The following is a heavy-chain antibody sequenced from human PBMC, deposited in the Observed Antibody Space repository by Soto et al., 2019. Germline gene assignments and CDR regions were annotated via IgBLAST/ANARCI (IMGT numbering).Heavy chain of an antibody. V-gene: IGHV1-69*02. J-gene: IGHJ5*02. CDR1: GGTFSSYT. CDR2: IIPILGIA. D-gene: IGHD2-15*01. Sequence: ASVKVSCKASGGTFSSYTISWVRQAPGQGLEWMGRIIPILGIANYAQKFQGRVTITADKSTSTAYMELSSLRSEDTAVYYCARGGQGLDLADNWFDPWGQGTLVTVSS. CDR3: ARGGQGLDLADNWFDP.